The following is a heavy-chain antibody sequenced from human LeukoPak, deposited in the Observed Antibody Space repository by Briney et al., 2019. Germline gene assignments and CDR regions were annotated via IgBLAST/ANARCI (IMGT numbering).Heavy chain of an antibody. Sequence: GGSLRLSCASSGFTFNNHSMNWVRQGPGKRLEWVSSISYSGKYIYYADSVRGRFTISRDNAKNSLHLQMSSLRVEDMAVYYCAKDWRYYYYGSGSFFDYWGQGTLVTVSS. J-gene: IGHJ4*02. CDR2: ISYSGKYI. V-gene: IGHV3-21*01. CDR3: AKDWRYYYYGSGSFFDY. D-gene: IGHD3-10*01. CDR1: GFTFNNHS.